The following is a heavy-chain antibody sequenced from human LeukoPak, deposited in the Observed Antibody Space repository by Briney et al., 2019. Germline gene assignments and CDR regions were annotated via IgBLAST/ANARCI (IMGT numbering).Heavy chain of an antibody. CDR1: GFTFSSYA. Sequence: QAGGSLRLSCAASGFTFSSYAMSWVRQTPGKGLEWVSTISGSGGNTYYSDSVQGRFTISRDDSKNTLYLQMNSLRAEDTAVYYCARAEWLVYYFDYWGQGTLVTVSS. CDR2: ISGSGGNT. J-gene: IGHJ4*02. V-gene: IGHV3-23*01. D-gene: IGHD6-19*01. CDR3: ARAEWLVYYFDY.